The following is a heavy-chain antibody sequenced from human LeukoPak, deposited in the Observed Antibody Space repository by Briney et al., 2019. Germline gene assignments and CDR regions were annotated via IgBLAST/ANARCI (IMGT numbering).Heavy chain of an antibody. V-gene: IGHV1-2*02. Sequence: RASVTVSFKASGYTFTDYYMHWVRQPPGQGLAWMGWINPNSGGTNYPQKLQGRVTITRNTSINTAYMELSSLRSEDTAVYYCARSRRYGSGSTYDFDYWGQGTLVTVSS. J-gene: IGHJ4*02. CDR1: GYTFTDYY. D-gene: IGHD3-10*01. CDR3: ARSRRYGSGSTYDFDY. CDR2: INPNSGGT.